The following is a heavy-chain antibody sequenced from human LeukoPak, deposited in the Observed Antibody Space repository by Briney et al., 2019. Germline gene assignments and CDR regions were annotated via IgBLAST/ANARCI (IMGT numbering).Heavy chain of an antibody. Sequence: PGGFLRLSCAASGFTFSSYAMSWVRQAPGKGLEWVSAISGSGGSTYYADSVKGRFTISRDNSKNTLYLQMNSLRAEDTAVYYCAKDRGEGITIFGVAIPAPLHWGQGTLVTVSS. J-gene: IGHJ1*01. CDR3: AKDRGEGITIFGVAIPAPLH. V-gene: IGHV3-23*01. D-gene: IGHD3-3*01. CDR2: ISGSGGST. CDR1: GFTFSSYA.